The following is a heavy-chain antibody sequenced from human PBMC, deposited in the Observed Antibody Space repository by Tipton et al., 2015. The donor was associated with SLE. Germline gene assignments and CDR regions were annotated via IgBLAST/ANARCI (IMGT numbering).Heavy chain of an antibody. V-gene: IGHV4-59*01. D-gene: IGHD3-16*01. J-gene: IGHJ4*02. CDR2: IYYSGST. CDR3: VRDFGQVFDS. CDR1: GGSISSYY. Sequence: TLSLTCTVSGGSISSYYWSWIRQPPGKGLEWIGYIYYSGSTNYNPSLKSRVTISVDTSKNQFSLKLSSVTAADTAVYYCVRDFGQVFDSWGRGTLVTVSS.